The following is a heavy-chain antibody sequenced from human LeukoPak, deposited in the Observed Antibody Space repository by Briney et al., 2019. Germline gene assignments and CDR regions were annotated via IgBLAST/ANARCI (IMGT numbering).Heavy chain of an antibody. J-gene: IGHJ3*02. V-gene: IGHV1-45*02. CDR2: ITPFNGNT. D-gene: IGHD5-12*01. CDR1: GYTFTYRY. CDR3: ARSPGLEDAFDI. Sequence: SVKVSCKASGYTFTYRYLHWVRPAPGQALEWMGWITPFNGNTNYAQKFQDRVTITRDRSMSTAYMELSSLRSEDTAMYYCARSPGLEDAFDIWGQGTMVTVSS.